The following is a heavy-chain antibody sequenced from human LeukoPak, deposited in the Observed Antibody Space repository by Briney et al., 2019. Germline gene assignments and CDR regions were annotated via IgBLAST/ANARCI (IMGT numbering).Heavy chain of an antibody. CDR3: ARESYYDSSGFLDY. J-gene: IGHJ4*02. D-gene: IGHD3-22*01. V-gene: IGHV3-21*01. Sequence: KTGGSLRLSCAASGFTFSSYSMNWVRQAPGKGLEWVSSISSSSSYIYYADSVRGRFTISRDNAKNSLYLQMNSLRAEDTAVYYCARESYYDSSGFLDYWGQGTLVTVSS. CDR1: GFTFSSYS. CDR2: ISSSSSYI.